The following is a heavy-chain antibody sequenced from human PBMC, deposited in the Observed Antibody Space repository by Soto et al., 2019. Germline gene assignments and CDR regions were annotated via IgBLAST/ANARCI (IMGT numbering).Heavy chain of an antibody. CDR3: ARDFYPLAYYFDQ. V-gene: IGHV1-18*01. J-gene: IGHJ4*02. Sequence: XSVKVSCKASGYIFTNHGISWVRQAPGQGLEWMGWISGNDGKTKYARKFQGRVTMTTDTSTSTAYMEVRSLRSDDTAVYYCARDFYPLAYYFDQWGQGTLVTVSS. CDR1: GYIFTNHG. CDR2: ISGNDGKT.